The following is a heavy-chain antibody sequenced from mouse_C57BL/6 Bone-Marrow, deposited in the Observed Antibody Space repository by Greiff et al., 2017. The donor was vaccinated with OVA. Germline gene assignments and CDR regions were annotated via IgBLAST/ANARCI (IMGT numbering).Heavy chain of an antibody. J-gene: IGHJ4*01. Sequence: AAEGVDFSRYWMSWVRRAPGKGLEWIGEINPDSSTINYAPSLQDKFFIYRDNAKNTLYLQMSKLRSEDTSLYYLARQDYDYDGVDSMDYWGQGTSVTVSS. CDR1: GVDFSRYW. V-gene: IGHV4-1*01. CDR3: ARQDYDYDGVDSMDY. D-gene: IGHD2-4*01. CDR2: INPDSSTI.